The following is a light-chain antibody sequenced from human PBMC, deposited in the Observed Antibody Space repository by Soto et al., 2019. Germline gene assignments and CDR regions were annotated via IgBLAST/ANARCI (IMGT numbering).Light chain of an antibody. CDR1: RSDVGGYNY. CDR3: SSYTGNNNVV. V-gene: IGLV2-8*01. J-gene: IGLJ2*01. CDR2: DVT. Sequence: QSALTQPASVSGSPGQSITISCTGTRSDVGGYNYVSWYQQHPGKAPKLMIYDVTKRPSGVPYRFSGSKSGNTASLTVSGLQPEDEADYYCSSYTGNNNVVFGGGTKLTVL.